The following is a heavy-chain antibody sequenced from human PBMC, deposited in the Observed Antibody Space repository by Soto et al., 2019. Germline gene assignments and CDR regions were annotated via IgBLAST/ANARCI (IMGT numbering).Heavy chain of an antibody. CDR3: ARTGYSSGWYSRYYYYYGMDV. J-gene: IGHJ6*02. V-gene: IGHV4-39*01. CDR1: GGSISSSSYY. Sequence: QLQLQESGPGLVKPSETLSLTCTVSGGSISSSSYYWGWIRQPPGKGLEWIGSIYYSGSTYYNPSLKSRVTISVDTSKNQFSLKLSSVTAADTAVYYCARTGYSSGWYSRYYYYYGMDVWGQGTTVTVSS. D-gene: IGHD6-19*01. CDR2: IYYSGST.